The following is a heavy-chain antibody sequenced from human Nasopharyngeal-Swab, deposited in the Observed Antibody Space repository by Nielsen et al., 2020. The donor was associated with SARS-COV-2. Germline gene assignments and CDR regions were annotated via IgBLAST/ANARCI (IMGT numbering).Heavy chain of an antibody. J-gene: IGHJ6*02. Sequence: ASVKVSCKASGYTFTSYYMHWVRQAPGQGLEWMRIINPSGGSTSYAQKFQGRVTMTRDTSTSTVYMELSSLRSEDTAVYYCARGKSYDFWSGYYDDYYGMDVWGQGTTVTVSS. CDR2: INPSGGST. CDR1: GYTFTSYY. D-gene: IGHD3-3*01. CDR3: ARGKSYDFWSGYYDDYYGMDV. V-gene: IGHV1-46*01.